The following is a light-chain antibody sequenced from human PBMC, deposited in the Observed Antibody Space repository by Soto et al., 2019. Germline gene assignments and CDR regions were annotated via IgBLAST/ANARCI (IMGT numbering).Light chain of an antibody. Sequence: QSALTQPASVSGSPGQSVTISCTGTSSDIGTSNIVSWYQQHPGKAPKLIIYEVYNRLSRVSDRFSGSTSGNTASLTISGLQAEDEADYYCSDAGRGILLFGGGTEVTVL. CDR2: EVY. CDR3: CSDAGRGILL. J-gene: IGLJ2*01. V-gene: IGLV2-23*01. CDR1: SSDIGTSNI.